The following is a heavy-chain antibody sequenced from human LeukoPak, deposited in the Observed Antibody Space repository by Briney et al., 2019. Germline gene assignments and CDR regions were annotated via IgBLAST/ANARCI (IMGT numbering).Heavy chain of an antibody. D-gene: IGHD2-2*01. Sequence: SETLSLTCTVSGGSISSSSYYWGWIRQPPGKGLMWIGSIYYSGSTYYNPSLKSRVTISVDTSKNQFSLKLSSVTAADTAVYYCASLVVVSTAIGGYWYFDLWGRGTLVTVSS. V-gene: IGHV4-39*01. J-gene: IGHJ2*01. CDR1: GGSISSSSYY. CDR3: ASLVVVSTAIGGYWYFDL. CDR2: IYYSGST.